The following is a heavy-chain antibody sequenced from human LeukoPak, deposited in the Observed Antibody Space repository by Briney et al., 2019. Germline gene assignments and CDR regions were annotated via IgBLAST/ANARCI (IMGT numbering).Heavy chain of an antibody. V-gene: IGHV4-61*02. CDR1: GGSISSGSYY. J-gene: IGHJ3*02. Sequence: SETMSLTCTVSGGSISSGSYYWSWIRQPAGKGLEWIGRIYTSGSTNYNPSVKSRVTISVDTSKNQFSLKLSSVTAADTAVYYCARDRDAFDIWGQGTMVTVSS. CDR2: IYTSGST. CDR3: ARDRDAFDI.